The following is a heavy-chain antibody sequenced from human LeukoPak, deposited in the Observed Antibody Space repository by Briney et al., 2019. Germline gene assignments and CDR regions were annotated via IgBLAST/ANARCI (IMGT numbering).Heavy chain of an antibody. CDR1: GGSISSSSYY. D-gene: IGHD3-16*01. J-gene: IGHJ4*02. Sequence: SETLSPTCTVSGGSISSSSYYWGWIRQPPGKGLEWIGSIYYSGSTYYNPSLKSRITISVDTSKNQFSLKLSSVTAADTAVYYCARRGDWGQGTLVTVSS. CDR3: ARRGD. CDR2: IYYSGST. V-gene: IGHV4-39*01.